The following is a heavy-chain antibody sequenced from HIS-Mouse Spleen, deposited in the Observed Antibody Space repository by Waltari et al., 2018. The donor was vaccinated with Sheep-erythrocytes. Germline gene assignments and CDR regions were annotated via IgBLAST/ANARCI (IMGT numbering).Heavy chain of an antibody. CDR3: ARVASGATFDY. V-gene: IGHV3-21*01. Sequence: EVQLVESGGGLVKPGGSLRLSCAASGFTFSSYSMNWVRQAPGKGLGGGSSISSISSYIYYADSVKGRFTISRDNAKNSLYLQMNSLRAEDTAVYYCARVASGATFDYWGQGTLVTVSS. D-gene: IGHD1-26*01. J-gene: IGHJ4*02. CDR1: GFTFSSYS. CDR2: ISSISSYI.